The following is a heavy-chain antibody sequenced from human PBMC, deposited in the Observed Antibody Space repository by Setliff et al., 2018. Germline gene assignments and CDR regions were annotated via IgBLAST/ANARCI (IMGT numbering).Heavy chain of an antibody. D-gene: IGHD5-12*01. V-gene: IGHV5-51*01. J-gene: IGHJ3*02. CDR3: ARNRVALYDAFDI. Sequence: GESLKISCKGSGYSFTSYWIGWVRRMPGKGLEWMGIIYPGDSDTRYSPSFQGQVTISADRSITTAYLQWSSLKASDTAIYYCARNRVALYDAFDIWGQGTMVTVSS. CDR2: IYPGDSDT. CDR1: GYSFTSYW.